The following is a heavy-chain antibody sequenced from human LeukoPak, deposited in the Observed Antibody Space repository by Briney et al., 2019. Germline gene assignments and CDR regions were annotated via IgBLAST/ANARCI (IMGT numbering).Heavy chain of an antibody. J-gene: IGHJ4*02. CDR3: ARAPDDSSETL. CDR2: IYYSGST. CDR1: GGSISSSSYY. D-gene: IGHD3-16*01. Sequence: SETLSLTCTVSGGSISSSSYYWGWLRQPPGKGLEWIGSIYYSGSTNYNPSLKSRVTISVDTSKNQFSLKLSSVTAADTAVYYCARAPDDSSETLWGQGTLVTVSS. V-gene: IGHV4-39*07.